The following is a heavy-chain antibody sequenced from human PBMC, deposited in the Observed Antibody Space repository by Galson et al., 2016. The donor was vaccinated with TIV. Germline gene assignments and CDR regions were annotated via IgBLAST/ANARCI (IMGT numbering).Heavy chain of an antibody. J-gene: IGHJ4*02. CDR3: TRDRSRGVRVVVSKQRFDY. CDR2: ISPYTGNT. D-gene: IGHD2-21*01. CDR1: GYTFNTFG. Sequence: SVKVSCKASGYTFNTFGISWVRQAPGQGPEWMGWISPYTGNTDYARKFQGRVTMTTDTSTSTAYLEVRSLRSDDTAIYYCTRDRSRGVRVVVSKQRFDYWGQGTMVTVSS. V-gene: IGHV1-18*04.